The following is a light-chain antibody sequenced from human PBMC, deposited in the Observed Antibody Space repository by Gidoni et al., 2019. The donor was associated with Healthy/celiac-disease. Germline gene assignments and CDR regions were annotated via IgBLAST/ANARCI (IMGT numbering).Light chain of an antibody. CDR3: QQRSNWPPLFT. CDR2: DAS. V-gene: IGKV3-11*01. J-gene: IGKJ3*01. CDR1: QSVSSY. Sequence: EIVLTKSPATLSLSPGERATLSCRASQSVSSYLAWYQQKPGQAPRLLIYDASNRATGIPARFSGSGSGTEFTLTISSLEPEDFAVYYCQQRSNWPPLFTFGPGTKVDIK.